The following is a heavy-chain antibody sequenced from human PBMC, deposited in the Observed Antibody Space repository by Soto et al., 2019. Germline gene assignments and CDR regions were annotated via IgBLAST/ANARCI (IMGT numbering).Heavy chain of an antibody. V-gene: IGHV3-48*01. CDR2: ISSSSSTI. Sequence: GGSLRLSCAASGFTFSSYSMNWVRQAPGKGLEWVSYISSSSSTIYYADSVKGRFTISRDNAKNSLYLQMNSLRAEDTAVYYCARDHGDYVDYWGQGTLVTVSS. J-gene: IGHJ4*02. D-gene: IGHD4-17*01. CDR1: GFTFSSYS. CDR3: ARDHGDYVDY.